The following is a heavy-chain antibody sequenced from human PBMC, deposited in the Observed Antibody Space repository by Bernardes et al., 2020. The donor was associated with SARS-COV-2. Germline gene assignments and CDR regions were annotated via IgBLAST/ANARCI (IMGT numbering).Heavy chain of an antibody. Sequence: GGSLRLSCAASGFTFSNYAMNWVRQAPGKGLEWVSGFSDGGLSTYYADSVKGRFTISRDNSKNTLYLQMNSLRAEDTAVYYCAKSWYYDSSGYYNYWGQGTLVTVSS. CDR2: FSDGGLST. CDR3: AKSWYYDSSGYYNY. D-gene: IGHD3-22*01. J-gene: IGHJ4*02. CDR1: GFTFSNYA. V-gene: IGHV3-23*01.